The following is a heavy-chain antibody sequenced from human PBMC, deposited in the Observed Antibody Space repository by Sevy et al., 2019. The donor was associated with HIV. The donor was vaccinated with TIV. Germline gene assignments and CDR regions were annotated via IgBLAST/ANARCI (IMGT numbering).Heavy chain of an antibody. D-gene: IGHD7-27*01. Sequence: GGSLRLSCAASGFSFSSYGMYWVRQAPGKGLEWVAMIRYDGSDKYYADTVKGRFSISRDNSKNSLHLHMNSLRAEDTALYYCATTPRSNHWGYFDYWGQGTLVTVSS. CDR2: IRYDGSDK. V-gene: IGHV3-30*02. CDR1: GFSFSSYG. J-gene: IGHJ4*02. CDR3: ATTPRSNHWGYFDY.